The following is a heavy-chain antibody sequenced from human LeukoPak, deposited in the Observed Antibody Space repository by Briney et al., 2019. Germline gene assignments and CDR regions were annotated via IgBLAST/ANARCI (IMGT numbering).Heavy chain of an antibody. Sequence: SETLSLTCTVSGGSISSSSYYWGWIRQPPGKGLEWIGSIYYSGSTYYNPSLKSRVTISVDTSKNQFSLKLSSVTAADTAVYYCARDGGHYYYYYMDVWGKGTTVTVSS. J-gene: IGHJ6*03. V-gene: IGHV4-39*07. CDR3: ARDGGHYYYYYMDV. D-gene: IGHD4-23*01. CDR2: IYYSGST. CDR1: GGSISSSSYY.